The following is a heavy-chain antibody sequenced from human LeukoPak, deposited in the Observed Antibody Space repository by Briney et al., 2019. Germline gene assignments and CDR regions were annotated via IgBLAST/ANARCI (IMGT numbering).Heavy chain of an antibody. CDR1: GYTFTGYY. CDR3: ARDYTETFLYYYDSSGYSEYFQH. D-gene: IGHD3-22*01. V-gene: IGHV1-2*02. J-gene: IGHJ1*01. CDR2: INPNSGGT. Sequence: ASVRVSCKASGYTFTGYYMHWVRQAPGQGLEWMGWINPNSGGTNYAQKFQGRVTMTRDTSISTAYMELSRLRSDDTAVYYCARDYTETFLYYYDSSGYSEYFQHWGQGTLVTVSS.